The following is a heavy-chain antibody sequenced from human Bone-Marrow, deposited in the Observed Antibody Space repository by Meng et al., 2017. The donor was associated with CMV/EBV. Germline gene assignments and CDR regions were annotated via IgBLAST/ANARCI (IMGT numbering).Heavy chain of an antibody. Sequence: SETLSLTCTVSGGSISSYYWSWIRQPPGKGLEWIGYIYYSGSTNYNPSLKSRVTISVDTSKNQFSLKLSSVTAADTAVYYCARSLGREYSSFYYYYGMDVWGQGTMVTVSS. D-gene: IGHD6-6*01. CDR3: ARSLGREYSSFYYYYGMDV. J-gene: IGHJ6*02. V-gene: IGHV4-59*01. CDR2: IYYSGST. CDR1: GGSISSYY.